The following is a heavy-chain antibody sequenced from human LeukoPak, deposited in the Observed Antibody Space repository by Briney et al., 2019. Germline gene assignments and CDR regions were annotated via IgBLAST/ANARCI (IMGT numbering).Heavy chain of an antibody. D-gene: IGHD6-13*01. V-gene: IGHV1-2*02. CDR1: GYTFTGYY. Sequence: ASVKVSCKASGYTFTGYYMHWVRQAPGQGLEWMGWINPNSGGTNDAQKFQDRGTMTRDTSISTAYMELSRLRSDDTAVYYCARDPIAAAGFFNWFDPWGQGTLVSVSS. CDR3: ARDPIAAAGFFNWFDP. CDR2: INPNSGGT. J-gene: IGHJ5*02.